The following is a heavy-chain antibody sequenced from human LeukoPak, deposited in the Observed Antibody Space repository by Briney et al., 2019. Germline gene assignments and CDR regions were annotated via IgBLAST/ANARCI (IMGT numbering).Heavy chain of an antibody. J-gene: IGHJ6*02. CDR2: ISPSGGST. V-gene: IGHV1-46*01. CDR3: ARRGAPAYSHYGMDA. CDR1: GYTFISYY. Sequence: ASVKVSCKASGYTFISYYMHWVRQAPGQGLEWMGIISPSGGSTTNAQKFQARVTMTTDTSTSTVYMELSSLRSEDTAVYYCARRGAPAYSHYGMDAWGQGTTVTVSS. D-gene: IGHD6-25*01.